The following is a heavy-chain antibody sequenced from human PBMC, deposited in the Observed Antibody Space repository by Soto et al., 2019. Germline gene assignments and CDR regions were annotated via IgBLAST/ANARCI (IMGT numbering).Heavy chain of an antibody. D-gene: IGHD3-3*01. V-gene: IGHV3-33*01. CDR1: GFTFSSYG. Sequence: QLVESGGGVVQPGRSLRLSCAASGFTFSSYGMHWVRQAPGKGLEWVAVIWYDGSNKYYADSVKGRFTISRDNSKNTLYLQMNSLRAEDTAVYYCARGPLGVVIKGLYYWGQGTLVTVSS. J-gene: IGHJ4*02. CDR3: ARGPLGVVIKGLYY. CDR2: IWYDGSNK.